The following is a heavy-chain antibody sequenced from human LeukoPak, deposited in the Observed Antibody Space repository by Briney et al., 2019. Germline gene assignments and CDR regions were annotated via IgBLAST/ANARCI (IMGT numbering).Heavy chain of an antibody. J-gene: IGHJ5*02. D-gene: IGHD2-21*02. Sequence: GGSLRLSCAPSGFTFSTSVMHWVRQAPGEGLEYVSAITSDGYTTYYANSVKGRFTISRDNAKNSLYLQMNSLRAEDTAVYYCARAGLGQSYCGGDCEYNWFDPWGQGTLVTVSS. CDR3: ARAGLGQSYCGGDCEYNWFDP. CDR1: GFTFSTSV. CDR2: ITSDGYTT. V-gene: IGHV3-64*01.